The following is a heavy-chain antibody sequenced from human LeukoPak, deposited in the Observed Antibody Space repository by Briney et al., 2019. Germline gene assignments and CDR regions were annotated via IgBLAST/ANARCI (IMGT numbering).Heavy chain of an antibody. CDR3: ARHLNRDF. CDR1: GLTFRNYW. J-gene: IGHJ4*02. Sequence: PGGALTLSCAASGLTFRNYWMHWVRQAPGKGLGWVGRINSDGTRTTYADSAKGRITISRDNAKNTLYLEISSLRVEDTAVYYCARHLNRDFWGQGTLVTVSS. CDR2: INSDGTRT. V-gene: IGHV3-74*01.